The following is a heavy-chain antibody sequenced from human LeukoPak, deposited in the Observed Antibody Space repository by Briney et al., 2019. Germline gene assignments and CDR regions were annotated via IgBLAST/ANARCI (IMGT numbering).Heavy chain of an antibody. CDR1: GGSISSGGYY. V-gene: IGHV4-39*06. J-gene: IGHJ4*02. CDR3: ARGRGRAMGV. CDR2: INHSGST. D-gene: IGHD5-18*01. Sequence: PSETLSLTCTVSGGSISSGGYYWSWIRQPPGKGLEWIGEINHSGSTNYNPSLKSRVTISVDTSKNQFPLKLSSVTAADTAVYYCARGRGRAMGVWGQGTLVTVSS.